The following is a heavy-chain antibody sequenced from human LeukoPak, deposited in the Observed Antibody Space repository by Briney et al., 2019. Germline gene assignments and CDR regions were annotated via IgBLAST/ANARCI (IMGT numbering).Heavy chain of an antibody. D-gene: IGHD3-10*01. CDR3: AKDGAEIGLWFGELFYDY. CDR1: GFTFISYG. CDR2: IRYDGSNK. V-gene: IGHV3-30*02. J-gene: IGHJ4*02. Sequence: GGSMRLSCAASGFTFISYGMHWVRQAPDKGLEWVAFIRYDGSNKYYEDSVKGRFTISRDNSKNPLYLQMNSLRAEDTAVYYCAKDGAEIGLWFGELFYDYWGQGTLVSVSS.